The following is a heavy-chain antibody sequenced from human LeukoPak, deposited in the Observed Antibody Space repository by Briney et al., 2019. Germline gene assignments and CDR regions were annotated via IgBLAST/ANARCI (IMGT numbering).Heavy chain of an antibody. Sequence: ASVKVSCKASGYTFTSYDINWVRQATGQGLEWMGWMNPNRGNTGYAQKFQGRFTMTRNTSISTAYMELSSRRSEDTAVYYCAREGVVPAAMLSYYYYGMDVWGQGTTVTVSS. CDR2: MNPNRGNT. D-gene: IGHD2-2*01. V-gene: IGHV1-8*01. CDR3: AREGVVPAAMLSYYYYGMDV. CDR1: GYTFTSYD. J-gene: IGHJ6*02.